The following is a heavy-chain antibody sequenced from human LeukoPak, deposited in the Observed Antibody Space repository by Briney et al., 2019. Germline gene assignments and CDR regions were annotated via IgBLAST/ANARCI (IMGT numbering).Heavy chain of an antibody. CDR1: GGSITSYY. Sequence: SETLSLTCTVSGGSITSYYWSWIRQPPGKELEWIGYVYYSGTARYNPSLKSRLTISIETSKNQFSLKLSSVTAADTAVYYCARDPLGKTYPGYSGSERSRKYYYWGQGTLVPVSS. D-gene: IGHD1-26*01. CDR3: ARDPLGKTYPGYSGSERSRKYYY. J-gene: IGHJ4*02. V-gene: IGHV4-59*12. CDR2: VYYSGTA.